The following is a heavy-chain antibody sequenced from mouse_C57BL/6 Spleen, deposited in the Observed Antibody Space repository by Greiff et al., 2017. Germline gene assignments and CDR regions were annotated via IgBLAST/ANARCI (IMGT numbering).Heavy chain of an antibody. CDR1: GYSITSGYY. J-gene: IGHJ1*03. CDR2: ISYDGSN. Sequence: EVQRVESGPGLVKPSQSLSLTCSVTGYSITSGYYWNWIRQFPGNKLEWMGYISYDGSNNYNPSLKNRISITRDTSKNQFFLKLNSVTTEDTATYYCARRGSSYWYFDVWGTGTTVTVSS. V-gene: IGHV3-6*01. CDR3: ARRGSSYWYFDV. D-gene: IGHD1-1*01.